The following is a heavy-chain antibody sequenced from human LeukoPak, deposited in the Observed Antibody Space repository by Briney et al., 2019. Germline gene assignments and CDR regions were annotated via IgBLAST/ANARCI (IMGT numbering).Heavy chain of an antibody. Sequence: SETLSLTCTVSGGSISSYYWSWIRQPPGKGLEWIGYIYYSGSTNYNPSLKSRVTISVDTSKNQFSLKLSSVTAADTAVYYCARRTRRYFGWFDPWGQGTLVTVSS. CDR2: IYYSGST. CDR1: GGSISSYY. J-gene: IGHJ5*02. D-gene: IGHD3-9*01. CDR3: ARRTRRYFGWFDP. V-gene: IGHV4-59*12.